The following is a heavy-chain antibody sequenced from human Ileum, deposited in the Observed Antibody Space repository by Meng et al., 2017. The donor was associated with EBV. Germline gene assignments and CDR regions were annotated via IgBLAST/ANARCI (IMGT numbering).Heavy chain of an antibody. CDR1: GGPCSTHT. CDR2: LIAVFDKT. D-gene: IGHD1-14*01. Sequence: QVQLVQSGAEVKKPGSSVKVVCKTSGGPCSTHTFSWVRQAPGQGLEWMGGLIAVFDKTKAAPRFQDRVTFTADASTSTAYMELSSLTFDDTAVYFCARGRRNEPLFDYWGQVTLVTVSS. J-gene: IGHJ4*02. V-gene: IGHV1-69*13. CDR3: ARGRRNEPLFDY.